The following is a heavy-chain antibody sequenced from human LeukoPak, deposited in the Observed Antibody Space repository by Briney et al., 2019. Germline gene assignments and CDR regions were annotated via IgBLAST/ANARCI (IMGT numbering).Heavy chain of an antibody. CDR2: ISSSSSYI. J-gene: IGHJ4*02. CDR1: GFTFSSYS. D-gene: IGHD3-16*02. Sequence: GGSLRLSCAASGFTFSSYSMNWVRQAPGKGLEWVSSISSSSSYIYYADSVRGRFTISRDNAKNSLYLQVNSLRAEDTAVYYCARDNTRYRAANLDYWGQGTLVTVSS. V-gene: IGHV3-21*01. CDR3: ARDNTRYRAANLDY.